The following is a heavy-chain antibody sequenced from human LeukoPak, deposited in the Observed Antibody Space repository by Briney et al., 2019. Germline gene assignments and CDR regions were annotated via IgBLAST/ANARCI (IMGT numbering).Heavy chain of an antibody. Sequence: PGGSLRLSCAASGFTFSSYEMNWVRQAPGKGLVWVSRINSDGSSTSYADSVKGRFTISRDNAKNTLYLQMNSLRAEDTAVYYCARDGYCSSTSCYYFDYWGQGTLVTVSS. D-gene: IGHD2-2*01. V-gene: IGHV3-74*01. CDR2: INSDGSST. J-gene: IGHJ4*02. CDR3: ARDGYCSSTSCYYFDY. CDR1: GFTFSSYE.